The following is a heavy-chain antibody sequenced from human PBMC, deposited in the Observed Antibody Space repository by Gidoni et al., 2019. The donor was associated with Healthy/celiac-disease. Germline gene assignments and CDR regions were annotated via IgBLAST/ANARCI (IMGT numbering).Heavy chain of an antibody. J-gene: IGHJ4*02. CDR2: IWYDGSNK. V-gene: IGHV3-33*01. D-gene: IGHD6-13*01. Sequence: QVQLVESGGGVVQPGRSLRLSCAASGFTFSSYGMHWVRQAPGKGLEWVAVIWYDGSNKYNADSVKGRFTISRDNSKNTLYLQMNSLRAEDTAVYYCARGTAAGPGESDYWGQGTLVTVSS. CDR3: ARGTAAGPGESDY. CDR1: GFTFSSYG.